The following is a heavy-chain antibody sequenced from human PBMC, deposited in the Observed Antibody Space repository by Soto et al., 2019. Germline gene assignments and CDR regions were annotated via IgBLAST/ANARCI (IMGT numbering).Heavy chain of an antibody. CDR1: GGTFSSYT. CDR2: IIPILGIA. V-gene: IGHV1-69*02. D-gene: IGHD3-16*01. CDR3: VIGGFGRSSDVFDY. Sequence: SVKVSCKASGGTFSSYTISWVRQAPGQGLEWMGRIIPILGIANYAQKFQGRVTITADKSTSTAYMELSSLRSEDTAVYYCVIGGFGRSSDVFDYCGQGSLVTVYS. J-gene: IGHJ4*02.